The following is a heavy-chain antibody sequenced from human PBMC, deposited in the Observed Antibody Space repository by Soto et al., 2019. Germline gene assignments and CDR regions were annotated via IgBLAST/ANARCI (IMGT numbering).Heavy chain of an antibody. Sequence: EVQLVESGGVVVQPGGSLRLSCAASGFTFDDYTMHWVRQAPGKGLEWVSLISWDGGTTYYADSVKGRFTISRDNSNNTLYLQMNSLRTEDTALYYCAKDSGGSSWWSGSYYAMDVWGQGTTVTVSS. CDR1: GFTFDDYT. V-gene: IGHV3-43*01. CDR3: AKDSGGSSWWSGSYYAMDV. J-gene: IGHJ6*02. CDR2: ISWDGGTT. D-gene: IGHD6-13*01.